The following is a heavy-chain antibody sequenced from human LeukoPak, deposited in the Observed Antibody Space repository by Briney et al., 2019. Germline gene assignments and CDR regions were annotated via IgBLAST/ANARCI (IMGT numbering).Heavy chain of an antibody. J-gene: IGHJ4*02. V-gene: IGHV3-30*04. CDR3: ARAPGYGAAYYFDY. CDR2: VSYDGSYK. Sequence: GGSLRLSCAAAGFTFSKFAMHWVRQTPGKGLEWVAVVSYDGSYKYYADSVKGRFTISRDNSKNTLYLQMNSLRAEDTAVYYCARAPGYGAAYYFDYWGQGTLVTVSS. CDR1: GFTFSKFA. D-gene: IGHD1-1*01.